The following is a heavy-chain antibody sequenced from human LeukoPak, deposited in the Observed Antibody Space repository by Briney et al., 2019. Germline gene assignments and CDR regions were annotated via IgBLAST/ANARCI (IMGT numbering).Heavy chain of an antibody. CDR3: ARVTYYYDSSGLLLGGFDY. Sequence: SETLSLTCTVSGGSISSSSYYWGWLRQPPGKGLEWIGSIYYSGSTYYNPSLKSRITISVDASKNQFSLKLSSVTAADTAVYYCARVTYYYDSSGLLLGGFDYWGQGTLVTVSS. D-gene: IGHD3-22*01. CDR2: IYYSGST. J-gene: IGHJ4*02. V-gene: IGHV4-39*01. CDR1: GGSISSSSYY.